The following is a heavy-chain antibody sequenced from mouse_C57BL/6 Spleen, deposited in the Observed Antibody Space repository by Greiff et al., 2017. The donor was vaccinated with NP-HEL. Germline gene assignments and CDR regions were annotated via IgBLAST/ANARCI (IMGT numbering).Heavy chain of an antibody. CDR3: ARSYGSCYGYFDV. CDR2: IDPEDGET. Sequence: VQLQQSGAELVKPGASVKLSCTASGFTIKDYYMHWVKQRTEQGLEWIGRIDPEDGETKYAPKFQGKATITADTSSNPAYWQLSSLTSEDTAVYSCARSYGSCYGYFDVWGTGTTVTVSS. J-gene: IGHJ1*03. V-gene: IGHV14-2*01. CDR1: GFTIKDYY. D-gene: IGHD1-1*01.